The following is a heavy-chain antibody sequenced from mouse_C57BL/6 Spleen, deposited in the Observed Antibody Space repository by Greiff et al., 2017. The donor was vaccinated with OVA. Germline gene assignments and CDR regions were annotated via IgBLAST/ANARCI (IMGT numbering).Heavy chain of an antibody. J-gene: IGHJ2*01. D-gene: IGHD1-1*01. V-gene: IGHV1-72*01. CDR2: IDPNSGGT. CDR1: GYTFTSYW. Sequence: VQLQQPGAELVKPGASVKLSCKASGYTFTSYWMHWVKQRPGRGLEWIGRIDPNSGGTKYNEKFKSKATLTVDKPSSTADMQLSSLTSEDSAVYYCARSPFVTTVVPDYFDYWGQGTTLTVSS. CDR3: ARSPFVTTVVPDYFDY.